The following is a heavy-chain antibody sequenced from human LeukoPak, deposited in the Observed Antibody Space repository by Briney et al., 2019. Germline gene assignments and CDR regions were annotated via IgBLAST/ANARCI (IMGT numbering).Heavy chain of an antibody. CDR2: IYYSGST. CDR3: ARSSAYYDYVWGSYRPRYYFDY. J-gene: IGHJ4*02. V-gene: IGHV4-59*01. D-gene: IGHD3-16*01. CDR1: GGSISSYY. Sequence: SETLSLTCTVSGGSISSYYWSWIRQPPGKGLEWIGYIYYSGSTNYNPSLRSRVTISVDTSKNQFSLKLSSVTAADTAVYYCARSSAYYDYVWGSYRPRYYFDYWGQGTLVTVSS.